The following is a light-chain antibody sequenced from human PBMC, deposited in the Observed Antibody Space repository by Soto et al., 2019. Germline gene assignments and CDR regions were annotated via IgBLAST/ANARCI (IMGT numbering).Light chain of an antibody. CDR2: DVS. Sequence: HSVLTQPASVSGSPVQSITISCTGTSSDVGGYNYVSWYQQHPGKAPKLMIYDVSNRPSGVSNRFSGSKSGNTASLTISGLQAEDEADYYCSAYTSISTYVFGTGTKVT. J-gene: IGLJ1*01. V-gene: IGLV2-14*01. CDR1: SSDVGGYNY. CDR3: SAYTSISTYV.